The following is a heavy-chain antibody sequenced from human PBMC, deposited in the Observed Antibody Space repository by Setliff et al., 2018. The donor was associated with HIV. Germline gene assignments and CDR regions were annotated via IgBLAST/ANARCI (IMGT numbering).Heavy chain of an antibody. V-gene: IGHV4-4*07. CDR3: ARDRIEFVAEDPHDVFDI. J-gene: IGHJ3*02. D-gene: IGHD5-12*01. Sequence: SETLSLTCSVSGHSISGYYWSWIRQPAGRGLEWIGRSHTSGNTNYNPSLRGRVTMSVDMSKNQFSLKLTSVSAADTAVYYCARDRIEFVAEDPHDVFDIWGRGTLVTVSS. CDR2: SHTSGNT. CDR1: GHSISGYY.